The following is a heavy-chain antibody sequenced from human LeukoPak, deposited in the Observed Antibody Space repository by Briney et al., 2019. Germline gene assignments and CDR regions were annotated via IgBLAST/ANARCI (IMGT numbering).Heavy chain of an antibody. CDR1: GGSISSSSYY. Sequence: SETLSLTCTVSGGSISSSSYYWGWIRQPPGKGLEWTGSIYYSGSTYYNPSLKSRVTISVDTSKNQFSLKLSSVTAADTAVYYCARLGSDYDFWSGRLFDYWGQGTLVTVSS. V-gene: IGHV4-39*01. CDR3: ARLGSDYDFWSGRLFDY. J-gene: IGHJ4*02. CDR2: IYYSGST. D-gene: IGHD3-3*01.